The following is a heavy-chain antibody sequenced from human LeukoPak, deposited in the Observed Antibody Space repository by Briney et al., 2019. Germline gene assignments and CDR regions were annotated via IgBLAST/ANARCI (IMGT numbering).Heavy chain of an antibody. CDR2: INHSGST. Sequence: SETLSLTCAVYGGSFSGYYWSWIRQPPGKGLEWIGEINHSGSTNYNPSLKSRVTISVDTSKNQFSLKLSSVTAADTAVYYCARGRNDAKNWASYCHYYFDYWGQGTLVTVSS. CDR3: ARGRNDAKNWASYCHYYFDY. D-gene: IGHD3-16*01. CDR1: GGSFSGYY. V-gene: IGHV4-34*01. J-gene: IGHJ4*02.